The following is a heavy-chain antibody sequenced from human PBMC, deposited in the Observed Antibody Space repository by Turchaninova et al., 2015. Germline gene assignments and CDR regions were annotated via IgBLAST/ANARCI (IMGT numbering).Heavy chain of an antibody. D-gene: IGHD3-10*01. Sequence: EVQLVESGGGLVQPGGSLRLSCAASGFTFSSYWMHWVRQAPGKGLVWGSRIISDGSSTSYADSVKGRFTSSRDNAKNTLYLQMNSLRAEDTAVYYCARGNYYGPFILDYWGQGTLVTVSS. CDR1: GFTFSSYW. CDR3: ARGNYYGPFILDY. V-gene: IGHV3-74*01. CDR2: IISDGSST. J-gene: IGHJ4*02.